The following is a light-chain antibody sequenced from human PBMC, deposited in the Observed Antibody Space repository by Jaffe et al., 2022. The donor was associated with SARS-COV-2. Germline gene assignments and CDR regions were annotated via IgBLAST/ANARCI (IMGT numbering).Light chain of an antibody. V-gene: IGKV3-15*01. J-gene: IGKJ2*01. CDR2: GAS. Sequence: EIVMTQSPATLSVSPGERATLSCRASQSVSSNLAWYQQKPGQAPRLLIYGASTRATGIPARFSGSGSGTEFTLTISSLQSEDFAVYYCQQYNNWPHAYTFGQGTKLEIK. CDR1: QSVSSN. CDR3: QQYNNWPHAYT.